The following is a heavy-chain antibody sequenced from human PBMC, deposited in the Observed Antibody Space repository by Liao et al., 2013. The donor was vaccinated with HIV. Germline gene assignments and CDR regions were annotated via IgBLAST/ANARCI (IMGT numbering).Heavy chain of an antibody. Sequence: QAQLQESGPGRVNPSETLSLTCNVSGGSIRSYSWSWIRQPAGKGLEWIGSALSGGNTNYNPSLKSRVTMSVDPSKNQFFLRLRSVTAADTAVYYCARGRGATMIWFDPWGQGTLVTVSS. CDR1: GGSIRSYS. CDR3: ARGRGATMIWFDP. J-gene: IGHJ5*02. V-gene: IGHV4-4*07. D-gene: IGHD5-12*01. CDR2: ALSGGNT.